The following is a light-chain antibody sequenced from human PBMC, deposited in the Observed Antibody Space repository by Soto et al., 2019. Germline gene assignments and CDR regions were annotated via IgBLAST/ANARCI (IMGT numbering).Light chain of an antibody. CDR2: DVS. CDR3: SSYTGSHTPVV. V-gene: IGLV2-14*01. CDR1: SSDVGGYNY. Sequence: QSALTQPASVYGSPGQSITISCTGTSSDVGGYNYVSWYQQHHVKASNLIIFDVSNRRSGVYNRFSGSKSGNSAYLTISGLQAEDEADYFCSSYTGSHTPVVFGGGTKVPVL. J-gene: IGLJ2*01.